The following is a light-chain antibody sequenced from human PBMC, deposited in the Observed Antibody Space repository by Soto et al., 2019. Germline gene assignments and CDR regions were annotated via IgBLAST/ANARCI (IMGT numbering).Light chain of an antibody. CDR3: QQYGGSPRIT. CDR1: QSVTNY. CDR2: GAS. J-gene: IGKJ5*01. V-gene: IGKV3-20*01. Sequence: EIVLTQAPATPSLSPGGRATLSCRASQSVTNYLAWYQQKPGQAPRLLIYGASNRATGIPDRFSGSGSGTDFTLIINRLEPEDVAIYYCQQYGGSPRITFGQGTRLEIK.